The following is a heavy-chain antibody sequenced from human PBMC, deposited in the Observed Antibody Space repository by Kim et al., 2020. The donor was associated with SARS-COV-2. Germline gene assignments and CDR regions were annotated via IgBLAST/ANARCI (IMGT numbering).Heavy chain of an antibody. V-gene: IGHV1-2*02. J-gene: IGHJ4*02. CDR2: INPNSGGT. CDR1: GYTFTGYY. D-gene: IGHD3-3*01. CDR3: AIVWSGYYTLTY. Sequence: ASVKVSCKASGYTFTGYYMHWVRQAPGQGLEWMGWINPNSGGTNYAQKFQGRVTMTRDTSISTAYMELSRLRSDDTAVYYCAIVWSGYYTLTYWGQGTLVTVSS.